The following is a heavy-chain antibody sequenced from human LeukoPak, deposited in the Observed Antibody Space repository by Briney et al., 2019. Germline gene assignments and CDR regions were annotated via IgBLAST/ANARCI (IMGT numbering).Heavy chain of an antibody. V-gene: IGHV3-49*04. CDR1: GFTFGDYA. J-gene: IGHJ4*02. CDR2: IRSKAYGGTT. CDR3: TRDGSGWYGVDY. D-gene: IGHD6-19*01. Sequence: PGGSLRLSCTASGFTFGDYAMSWVRQAPGRGLEWVGFIRSKAYGGTTEYAASVKGRFTISRDDSKSTAYLQMNSLKTEDTAVYYCTRDGSGWYGVDYWGQGTLVTVSS.